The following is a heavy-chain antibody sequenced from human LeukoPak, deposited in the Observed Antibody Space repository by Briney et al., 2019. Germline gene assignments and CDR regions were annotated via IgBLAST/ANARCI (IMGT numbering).Heavy chain of an antibody. CDR1: GGTFSSYA. D-gene: IGHD6-19*01. J-gene: IGHJ4*02. CDR3: ARPPEYSSGWYPLDY. CDR2: IIPIFGTA. V-gene: IGHV1-69*01. Sequence: SVNVSCKASGGTFSSYAISWVRQAPGQGLEWMGGIIPIFGTANYAQKFQGRVTITADESTSTAYMELSSLRSEDTAVYYCARPPEYSSGWYPLDYWGQGTLVTVSS.